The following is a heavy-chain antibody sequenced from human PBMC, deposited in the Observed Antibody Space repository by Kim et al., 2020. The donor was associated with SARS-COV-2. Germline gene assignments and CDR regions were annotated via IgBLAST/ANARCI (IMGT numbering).Heavy chain of an antibody. CDR2: INHSGST. J-gene: IGHJ4*02. D-gene: IGHD6-19*01. CDR3: SSAGRQWLVRARFYYFDY. Sequence: SETLSLTCAVYGGSFSGYYWSWSRHPPGKGLEWMGEINHSGSTNYNSSLKSRVTISVDTSTNQFSLKLSPVTVAATAVYYCSSAGRQWLVRARFYYFDYWGQGTLVTVSS. V-gene: IGHV4-34*01. CDR1: GGSFSGYY.